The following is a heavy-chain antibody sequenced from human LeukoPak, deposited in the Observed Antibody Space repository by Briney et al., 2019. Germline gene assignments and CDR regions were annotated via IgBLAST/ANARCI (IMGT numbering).Heavy chain of an antibody. J-gene: IGHJ4*02. Sequence: PGGSLRLSCAASGFSFGNYWMSWVRQAPGKGLEWMANIKFDGSDTFYVDSVKGRFTISRDNAKNSLYLQMNSLRAEDMALYYCAKGAYYYDSSGYLDYWGQGTLVTVSS. CDR3: AKGAYYYDSSGYLDY. V-gene: IGHV3-7*03. D-gene: IGHD3-22*01. CDR1: GFSFGNYW. CDR2: IKFDGSDT.